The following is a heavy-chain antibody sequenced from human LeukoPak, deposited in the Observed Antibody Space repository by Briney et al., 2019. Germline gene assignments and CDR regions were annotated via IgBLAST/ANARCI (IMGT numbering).Heavy chain of an antibody. CDR3: ARDLSPGPHPDDYGDYGLDY. CDR2: ISAYNGNT. Sequence: GASVNVSCKASGYTFTSYGISWVRQPPGQGLEWMGWISAYNGNTNYAQKLQDRVTMTTDTSTSIAYMELMSLRSDDTAVYYCARDLSPGPHPDDYGDYGLDYWGQGTLVTVSS. CDR1: GYTFTSYG. D-gene: IGHD4-17*01. V-gene: IGHV1-18*01. J-gene: IGHJ4*02.